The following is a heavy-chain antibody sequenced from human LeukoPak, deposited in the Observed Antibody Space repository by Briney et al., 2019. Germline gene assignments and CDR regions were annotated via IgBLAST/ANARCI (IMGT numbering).Heavy chain of an antibody. CDR3: ARDQDSYGYGDY. CDR2: INSDGSST. V-gene: IGHV3-74*01. Sequence: GGSLRLSRAASGFTFSSYWMHWVRQAPGKGLVWVSRINSDGSSTSYADSVKGRFTISRDNAKNTLYLQMNSLRAEDTAVYYCARDQDSYGYGDYWGQGTLVTVSS. D-gene: IGHD5-18*01. J-gene: IGHJ4*02. CDR1: GFTFSSYW.